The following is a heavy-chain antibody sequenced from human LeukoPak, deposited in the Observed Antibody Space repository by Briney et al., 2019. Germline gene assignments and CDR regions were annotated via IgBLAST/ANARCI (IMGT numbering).Heavy chain of an antibody. J-gene: IGHJ4*02. CDR3: AKGPYYYDSSGSRHPLDY. CDR1: GFTFSSYA. CDR2: ISYDGSDK. D-gene: IGHD3-22*01. Sequence: PGGSLRLSCAASGFTFSSYAMYWVRQAPGKGLEWVAVISYDGSDKFYADSVKGRFTISRDNSKNTLYLQMNSLRAEDTAVYYCAKGPYYYDSSGSRHPLDYWGQGTLVTVSS. V-gene: IGHV3-30*04.